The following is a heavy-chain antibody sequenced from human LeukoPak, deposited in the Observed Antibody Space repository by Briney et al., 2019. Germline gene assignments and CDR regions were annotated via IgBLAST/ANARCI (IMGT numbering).Heavy chain of an antibody. D-gene: IGHD5-24*01. CDR1: GFTFRNYG. J-gene: IGHJ4*02. V-gene: IGHV3-49*04. CDR2: IRNKAYGGTT. Sequence: PGRSLRLSCAASGFTFRNYGMHCVRQAPGKGLEWVGFIRNKAYGGTTEYAASVKGRFTISRDDSKSIAYLQMNSLKTEDTAVYYCTRGERWLPYYFDYWGQGTLVTVSS. CDR3: TRGERWLPYYFDY.